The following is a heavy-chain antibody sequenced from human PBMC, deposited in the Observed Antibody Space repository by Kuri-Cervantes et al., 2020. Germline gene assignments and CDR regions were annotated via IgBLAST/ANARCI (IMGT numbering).Heavy chain of an antibody. J-gene: IGHJ6*03. CDR1: GFKFSDYG. CDR3: AKDHQSSTNNYDYMDV. D-gene: IGHD5-24*01. V-gene: IGHV3-30*18. CDR2: ISYDGSNK. Sequence: GGSLRLSCAASGFKFSDYGMHWVRQAPGKGLEWVAVISYDGSNKYYADSVKGRFTISRDNSKNTLYVQMNSLRAEDTAIYYCAKDHQSSTNNYDYMDVWGKGTTVTVSS.